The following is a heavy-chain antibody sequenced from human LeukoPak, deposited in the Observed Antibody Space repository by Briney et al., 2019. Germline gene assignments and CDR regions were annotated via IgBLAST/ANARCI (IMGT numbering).Heavy chain of an antibody. V-gene: IGHV1-2*02. D-gene: IGHD1-26*01. CDR3: ARGLIVGATIYYYYYMDV. Sequence: GASVKVSCKASGYTFTGYYMHWVRQAPGQGLEWMGWINPNSGGTNYAQKFQGRVTMTRDTSISTAYMELSRLRSDDTAVYYCARGLIVGATIYYYYYMDVWGKGTTVTVSS. CDR1: GYTFTGYY. CDR2: INPNSGGT. J-gene: IGHJ6*03.